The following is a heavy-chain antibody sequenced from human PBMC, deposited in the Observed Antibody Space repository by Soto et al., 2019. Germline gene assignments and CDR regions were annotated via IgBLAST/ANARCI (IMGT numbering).Heavy chain of an antibody. CDR3: ARGRYSSSSSWFDP. CDR2: FYYSGST. V-gene: IGHV4-31*03. Sequence: QVQLQESGPGLVKPSQTLSLSCTVSGGSISSGGYYWSWIRQHPGKGLEWIGYFYYSGSTYYNPSLKSRVTISVDTSKNQFSLNLRSVTAADTAVYYCARGRYSSSSSWFDPWGQGTLVTVSS. D-gene: IGHD6-6*01. J-gene: IGHJ5*02. CDR1: GGSISSGGYY.